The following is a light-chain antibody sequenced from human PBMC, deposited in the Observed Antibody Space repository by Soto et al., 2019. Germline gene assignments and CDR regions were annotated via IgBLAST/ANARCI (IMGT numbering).Light chain of an antibody. CDR1: QSVTAS. V-gene: IGKV1-5*01. CDR3: QQYDYSRT. J-gene: IGKJ1*01. Sequence: DIQMTQSPSTLSASVGDSVTITCRASQSVTASLAWYQQKPGEAPKLMLYDVSNLETGVPSRFSASGSGTEFTLTIRSLQADDFATYYCQQYDYSRTFGQGTKVEIK. CDR2: DVS.